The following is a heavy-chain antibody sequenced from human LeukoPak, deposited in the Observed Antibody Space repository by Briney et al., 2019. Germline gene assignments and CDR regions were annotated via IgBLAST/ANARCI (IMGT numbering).Heavy chain of an antibody. V-gene: IGHV3-23*01. J-gene: IGHJ4*02. CDR1: GFTFSSYA. CDR3: AKAAFGESESDY. D-gene: IGHD3-10*01. Sequence: GGSLRLSCAASGFTFSSYAMRWVRQAPGKGLEWVAAISGSGGSTYYAASVKGRFTISSDNSKNTLYLQMNSLRAEDTAVYYCAKAAFGESESDYWGQGTLVTVSS. CDR2: ISGSGGST.